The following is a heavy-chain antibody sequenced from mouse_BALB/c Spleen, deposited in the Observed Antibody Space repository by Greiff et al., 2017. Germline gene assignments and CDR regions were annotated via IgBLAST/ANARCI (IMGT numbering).Heavy chain of an antibody. CDR2: INPSTGYT. D-gene: IGHD2-1*01. CDR3: ARDGNYEVDY. V-gene: IGHV1-7*01. Sequence: QVQLKQSGAELAKPGASVKMSCKASGYTFTSYWMHWVKQRPGQGLEWIGYINPSTGYTEYNQKFKDKATLTADKSSSTAYMQLSSLTSEDSAVYYCARDGNYEVDYWGQGTSVTVSS. CDR1: GYTFTSYW. J-gene: IGHJ4*01.